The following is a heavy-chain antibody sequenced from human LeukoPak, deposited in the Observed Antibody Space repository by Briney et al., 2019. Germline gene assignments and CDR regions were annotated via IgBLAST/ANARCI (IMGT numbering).Heavy chain of an antibody. J-gene: IGHJ4*02. Sequence: ASVKVSCKASGYTFTSYDINWVRQATGQGLEWMGSMNPNSGNTGYAQKFQGRVTMTRNTSISTAYMELSSLRSEDTAVYYCATRRGFDWYSYWGQGTLVTVSS. CDR1: GYTFTSYD. CDR3: ATRRGFDWYSY. D-gene: IGHD3-9*01. V-gene: IGHV1-8*01. CDR2: MNPNSGNT.